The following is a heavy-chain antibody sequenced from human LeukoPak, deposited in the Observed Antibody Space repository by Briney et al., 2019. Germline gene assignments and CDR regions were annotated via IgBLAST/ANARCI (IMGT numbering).Heavy chain of an antibody. D-gene: IGHD4-17*01. CDR3: ARGFHPNAYCDYPKLDY. V-gene: IGHV3-48*01. CDR1: GFTFNTYS. Sequence: PGGPLRLSCAAPGFTFNTYSMNWVRQTPGKGREWVSYIDSSSSTGYYADFVLGRFAISRDSAKHSLYLQMNSLRAEDTAVYYCARGFHPNAYCDYPKLDYWAQGTLVTVSS. CDR2: IDSSSSTG. J-gene: IGHJ4*02.